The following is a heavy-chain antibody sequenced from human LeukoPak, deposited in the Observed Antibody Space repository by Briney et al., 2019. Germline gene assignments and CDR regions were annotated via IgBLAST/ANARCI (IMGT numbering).Heavy chain of an antibody. D-gene: IGHD6-13*01. CDR1: GFTLSSYG. Sequence: GGSLRLSCAASGFTLSSYGMHWVRQAPGKGLEWVAVISYDGSNKYYADSVKGRFTISRDNSKNTLYLQMNSLRAEDTAVYYCAKDVAAGIAAAGHFDYWGQGTLVTVSS. J-gene: IGHJ4*02. V-gene: IGHV3-30*18. CDR2: ISYDGSNK. CDR3: AKDVAAGIAAAGHFDY.